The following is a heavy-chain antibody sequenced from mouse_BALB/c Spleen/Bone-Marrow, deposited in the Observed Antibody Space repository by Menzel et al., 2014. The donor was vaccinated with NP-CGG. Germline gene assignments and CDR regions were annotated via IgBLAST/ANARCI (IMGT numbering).Heavy chain of an antibody. V-gene: IGHV1-14*01. CDR2: INPYNDGT. D-gene: IGHD1-1*01. Sequence: VQLQQPGPELVKPGASVKMSCKASGYTFTSYVMHWVKQKPGQGLEWIGYINPYNDGTKYNEKFKGKATLTSDKSSSTAYMELSSLTSEASAVYYCARGVYYYGSSPYYFDYWGQGTTLTVSP. CDR3: ARGVYYYGSSPYYFDY. CDR1: GYTFTSYV. J-gene: IGHJ2*01.